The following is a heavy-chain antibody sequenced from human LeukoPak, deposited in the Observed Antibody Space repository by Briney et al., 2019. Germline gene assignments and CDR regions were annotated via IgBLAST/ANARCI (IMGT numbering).Heavy chain of an antibody. Sequence: PGGSLRLSCAASGFTFSSYWMSWVRQAPGKGLEWVANIKQDGSEKYYVDSVKGRFTISRDNSKNTLYLQMNSLRAEDTAVYYCARVWERTSGWYYRGFDYWGQGTLVTVSS. CDR3: ARVWERTSGWYYRGFDY. J-gene: IGHJ4*02. D-gene: IGHD6-19*01. V-gene: IGHV3-7*01. CDR2: IKQDGSEK. CDR1: GFTFSSYW.